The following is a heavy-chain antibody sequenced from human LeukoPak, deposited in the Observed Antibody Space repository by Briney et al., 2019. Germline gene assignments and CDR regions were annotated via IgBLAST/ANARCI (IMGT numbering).Heavy chain of an antibody. Sequence: GRSLRLSCAASGFTFSSYGMHWVRQAPGKGLEWVAVISYDGSNKYYADSVKGRFTISRDNSKNTLYLQMNGLRAEDTAVYYCANWGAIAAPFDYWGQGTLVTVSS. CDR3: ANWGAIAAPFDY. CDR2: ISYDGSNK. V-gene: IGHV3-30*18. J-gene: IGHJ4*02. D-gene: IGHD6-13*01. CDR1: GFTFSSYG.